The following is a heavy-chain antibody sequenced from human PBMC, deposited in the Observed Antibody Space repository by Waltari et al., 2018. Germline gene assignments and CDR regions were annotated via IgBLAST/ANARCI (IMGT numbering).Heavy chain of an antibody. J-gene: IGHJ6*02. D-gene: IGHD3-9*01. Sequence: EVQLVQSGAEVKKPGESLKISCKGSGYSFTSYWIGWVRQMPGKGLEWMGIIYPVDADTRYSPSFQGQVTISADKSISTAYLQWSSLKASDTAMYYCARLRYDILTGYLDGMDVWGQGTTVTVSS. V-gene: IGHV5-51*01. CDR3: ARLRYDILTGYLDGMDV. CDR2: IYPVDADT. CDR1: GYSFTSYW.